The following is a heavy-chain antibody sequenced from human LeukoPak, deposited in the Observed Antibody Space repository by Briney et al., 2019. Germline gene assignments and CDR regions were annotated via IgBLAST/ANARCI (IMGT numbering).Heavy chain of an antibody. CDR3: ARDRYNSGSYFDYMDV. J-gene: IGHJ6*03. V-gene: IGHV1-69*01. CDR2: IIPIFGTA. Sequence: SVNVSCKASGGTFSTYAISWVRQAPGQGLEWMGGIIPIFGTANYAQKFQGRVTITADESTSIAYMELSSLRSEDTAVYYCARDRYNSGSYFDYMDVWGKGTTVTVSS. CDR1: GGTFSTYA. D-gene: IGHD1-26*01.